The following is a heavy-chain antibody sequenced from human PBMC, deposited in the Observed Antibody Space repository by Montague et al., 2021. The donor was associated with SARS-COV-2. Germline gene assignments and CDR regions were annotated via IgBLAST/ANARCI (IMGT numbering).Heavy chain of an antibody. CDR2: IYYSGST. V-gene: IGHV4-31*03. CDR3: ARDVGWYSSNGFDY. D-gene: IGHD6-13*01. CDR1: GGSISSGGYY. J-gene: IGHJ4*02. Sequence: TLSLTCTVSGGSISSGGYYWSWIRQHPGKGLEWIGYIYYSGSTYSNPSLKSRVTISVDTSKNQLSLKLSSVTAAATAVYYCARDVGWYSSNGFDYWGQGTLVTVSS.